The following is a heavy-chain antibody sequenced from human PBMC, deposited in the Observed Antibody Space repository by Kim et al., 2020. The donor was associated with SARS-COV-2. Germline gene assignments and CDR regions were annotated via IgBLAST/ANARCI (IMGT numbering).Heavy chain of an antibody. J-gene: IGHJ6*02. V-gene: IGHV3-23*01. CDR3: AKNGPSDYYSYYGMDV. D-gene: IGHD4-17*01. Sequence: VKGRYTIARDNSKNTLYLQMNSLRAEDTAVYYCAKNGPSDYYSYYGMDVWGQGTTVTVSS.